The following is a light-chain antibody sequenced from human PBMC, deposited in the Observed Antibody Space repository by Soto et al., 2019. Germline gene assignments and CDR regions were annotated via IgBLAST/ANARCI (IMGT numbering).Light chain of an antibody. CDR3: RSYASSNNLYV. Sequence: QSVLTQPTSASGSPGQSVTISCTGTSSDVGGYKYVSWYQQHPGKAPKVMIYEVSKRPSGVPDRFSGSKSGNTASLTVSGLQAEDEADYFCRSYASSNNLYVFGTGTKLTVL. J-gene: IGLJ1*01. V-gene: IGLV2-8*01. CDR1: SSDVGGYKY. CDR2: EVS.